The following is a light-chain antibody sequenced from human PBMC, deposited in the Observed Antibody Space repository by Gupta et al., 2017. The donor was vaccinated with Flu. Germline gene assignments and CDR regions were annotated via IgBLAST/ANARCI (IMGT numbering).Light chain of an antibody. V-gene: IGKV4-1*01. CDR3: HQYYSTQYH. CDR2: WAS. J-gene: IGKJ2*01. Sequence: KNYLAWYQQKPGQAPTLLIYWASTRVFGITDRFISSWSGTDFTLTISSLHAADVAVYYCHQYYSTQYHFGQGTKME. CDR1: KNY.